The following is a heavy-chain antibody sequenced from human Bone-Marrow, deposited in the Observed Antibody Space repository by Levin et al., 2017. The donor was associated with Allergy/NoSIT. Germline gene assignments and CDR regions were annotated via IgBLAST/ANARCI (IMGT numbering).Heavy chain of an antibody. Sequence: SQTLSLTCAVSDYSISSTYYWGWIRQPPGKGLEWIGNLSPSGSTYYNPSLKSRVTISIDTSKNQFSLRLSSVTAADTAVYYCARVGVTVNGPYYYYYYMDGWGKGTTVTVSS. D-gene: IGHD3-16*01. CDR1: DYSISSTYY. CDR2: LSPSGST. J-gene: IGHJ6*03. V-gene: IGHV4-38-2*01. CDR3: ARVGVTVNGPYYYYYYMDG.